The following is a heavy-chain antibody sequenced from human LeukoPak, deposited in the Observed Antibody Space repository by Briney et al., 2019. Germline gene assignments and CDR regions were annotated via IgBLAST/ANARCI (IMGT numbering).Heavy chain of an antibody. CDR2: ISVYYGNT. J-gene: IGHJ4*02. V-gene: IGHV1-18*01. Sequence: ASVKVSCKASGYTFTNYGISWVRQAPGQGLEWMGWISVYYGNTNYAQKLQGRVTMTTDTSTSTAYMELKSLRSDDTAVYYCARGPPYVSGSPFFYWGQGTLVTVSS. CDR1: GYTFTNYG. D-gene: IGHD3-10*01. CDR3: ARGPPYVSGSPFFY.